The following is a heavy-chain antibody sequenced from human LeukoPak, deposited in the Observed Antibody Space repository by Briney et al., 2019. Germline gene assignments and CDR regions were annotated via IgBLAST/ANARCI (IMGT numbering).Heavy chain of an antibody. CDR3: ARDRGGSSWYEASWFDP. CDR2: ISSSSSYI. V-gene: IGHV3-21*01. CDR1: GFTFSSYS. J-gene: IGHJ5*02. D-gene: IGHD6-13*01. Sequence: GGSLRLSCAASGFTFSSYSMNWVRQAPGKGLEWVSSISSSSSYIYYADSVKGRFTISRDNAKNSLYLQMNNLRAEDTAVYYCARDRGGSSWYEASWFDPWGQGTLVTVSS.